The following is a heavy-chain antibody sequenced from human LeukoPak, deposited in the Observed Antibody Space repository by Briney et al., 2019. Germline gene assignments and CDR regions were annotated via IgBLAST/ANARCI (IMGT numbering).Heavy chain of an antibody. Sequence: GGSLRLSCAASGFTFTTYSMNWVRQAPGKGLEWVSYISSSGSTIYYADSVKGRFTISRDNAKNSLYLQMNSLRAEDTAVYYCARRGYSYGNNWFDPWGQGTLVTVSS. CDR1: GFTFTTYS. J-gene: IGHJ5*02. CDR2: ISSSGSTI. D-gene: IGHD5-18*01. CDR3: ARRGYSYGNNWFDP. V-gene: IGHV3-48*04.